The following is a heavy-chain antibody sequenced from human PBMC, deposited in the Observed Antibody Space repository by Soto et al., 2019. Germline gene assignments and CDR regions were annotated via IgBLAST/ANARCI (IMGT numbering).Heavy chain of an antibody. J-gene: IGHJ4*02. CDR1: GFTFGDYA. CDR2: IRSKAYGGTT. D-gene: IGHD2-15*01. V-gene: IGHV3-49*03. CDR3: TRGGDIVVVVAGNQIDY. Sequence: GGSLRLSCTASGFTFGDYAMSWFRQAPGKGLEWVGFIRSKAYGGTTEYAASVKGRFTISRDDSKSIAYLQMNSLKTEDTAVYYCTRGGDIVVVVAGNQIDYWGQGTLVTVSS.